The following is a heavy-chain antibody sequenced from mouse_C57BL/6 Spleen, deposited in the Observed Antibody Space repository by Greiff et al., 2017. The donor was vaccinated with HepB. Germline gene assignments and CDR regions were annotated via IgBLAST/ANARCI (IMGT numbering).Heavy chain of an antibody. CDR3: ARYPYYYGRSYWYFDV. V-gene: IGHV7-3*01. CDR1: GFTFTDCY. CDR2: IRNKANGYTT. J-gene: IGHJ1*03. Sequence: EVKLVESGGGLVQPGGSLSLSCAASGFTFTDCYMSWVRQPPGKALEWLGFIRNKANGYTTEYSASVKGRFTISRDNFQSILYLQMNALRAEDSATYYCARYPYYYGRSYWYFDVWGTGTTVTVSS. D-gene: IGHD1-1*01.